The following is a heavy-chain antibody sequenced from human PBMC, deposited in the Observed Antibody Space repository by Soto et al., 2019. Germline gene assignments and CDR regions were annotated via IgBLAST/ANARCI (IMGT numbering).Heavy chain of an antibody. CDR1: GLSFSSYG. CDR2: IWYDGSNE. CDR3: ARDRDYYDNSGYALDI. V-gene: IGHV3-33*01. D-gene: IGHD3-22*01. Sequence: QVQLVESGGGVVQPGKSLRLSCAASGLSFSSYGMHWVRQAPGKGLEWVAVIWYDGSNEDYADSVKGRFAISRDNSKNTLYLQMNSLRADDTAVYYCARDRDYYDNSGYALDIWGQGTVVTVSS. J-gene: IGHJ3*02.